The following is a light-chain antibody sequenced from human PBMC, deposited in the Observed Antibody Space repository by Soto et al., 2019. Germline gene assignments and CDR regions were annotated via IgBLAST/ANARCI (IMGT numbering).Light chain of an antibody. CDR3: QQRSNWLHT. J-gene: IGKJ5*01. V-gene: IGKV3-11*01. CDR2: DAS. CDR1: QSVSSY. Sequence: EIVLTQSPATLSLSPGERATLSCTASQSVSSYLAWYQQKPGQAPRLLIYDASNRATGIPARFSRSGSGTDFTLTISSLAPEDFAVYYCQQRSNWLHTFGQGTRLEIK.